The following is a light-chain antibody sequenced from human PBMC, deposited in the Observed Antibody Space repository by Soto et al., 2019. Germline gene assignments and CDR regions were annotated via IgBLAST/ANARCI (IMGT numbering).Light chain of an antibody. CDR3: QQYHFFWT. CDR1: QTIDSG. CDR2: KAS. J-gene: IGKJ1*01. V-gene: IGKV1-5*03. Sequence: DIQMTQSPSTLSASVGDRVTITCRASQTIDSGLAWYQQKPGKAPKLLIYKASTLESGVPLRFSGSGSGTEFPLTITSLQPDDFAPYYCQQYHFFWTFGQGTRVEIK.